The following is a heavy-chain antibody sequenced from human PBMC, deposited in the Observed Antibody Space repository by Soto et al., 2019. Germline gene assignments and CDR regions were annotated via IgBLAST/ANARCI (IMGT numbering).Heavy chain of an antibody. CDR2: ISTDKGKT. CDR1: GYTFTSYG. J-gene: IGHJ4*02. CDR3: APRSPAFDC. V-gene: IGHV1-18*01. Sequence: QVQLVQSGPEVKKPGASVKVSCKTSGYTFTSYGISWVRQAPGQGLEWMGWISTDKGKTNYAQKFQGRVTMTTDTSTRTAYRELRSLRSDDTAVDYCAPRSPAFDCWGQGTLVTVSS.